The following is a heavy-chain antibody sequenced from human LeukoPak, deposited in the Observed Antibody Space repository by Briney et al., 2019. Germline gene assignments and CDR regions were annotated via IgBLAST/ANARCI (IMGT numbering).Heavy chain of an antibody. Sequence: SETLSLTCSVSGDSISSNNYYWGWIRQPPGKGLEWIGNIYYSGNTYYNPSLQSRVTISVDTSKNQFSLKLSSVTAADTAVYYCARDRWGDGSSGGFDYWGQGTLVTVSS. CDR1: GDSISSNNYY. D-gene: IGHD5-24*01. CDR3: ARDRWGDGSSGGFDY. J-gene: IGHJ4*02. CDR2: IYYSGNT. V-gene: IGHV4-39*07.